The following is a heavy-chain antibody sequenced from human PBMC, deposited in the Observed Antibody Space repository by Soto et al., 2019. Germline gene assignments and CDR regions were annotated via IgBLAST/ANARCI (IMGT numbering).Heavy chain of an antibody. J-gene: IGHJ4*02. CDR2: IIPMLGMS. D-gene: IGHD3-10*01. CDR1: GDTFNFYT. CDR3: ATNYGSGSTHFDY. Sequence: QVQLVQSGAEVKKPGSPVRVSCTASGDTFNFYTISWVRQVPGQGPEWMGRIIPMLGMSNYAQKFQGRVTSMADKSTSKVYMNLSGMTSEDTVVYYCATNYGSGSTHFDYWGQGTLVTVSS. V-gene: IGHV1-69*02.